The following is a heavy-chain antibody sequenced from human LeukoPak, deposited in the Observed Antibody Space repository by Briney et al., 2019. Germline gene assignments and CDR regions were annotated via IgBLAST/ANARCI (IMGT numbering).Heavy chain of an antibody. J-gene: IGHJ4*02. CDR2: ITTNTGNP. CDR3: ARDASTIRFDY. Sequence: ASVKVSCKASGYTFTSHSINWLRQASGQGLEWMGWITTNTGNPTYAQGFTGRFVFSLDTSVSTAYLQISSLKAEDTAVYYCARDASTIRFDYWGQGTLVTVSS. V-gene: IGHV7-4-1*02. D-gene: IGHD5-24*01. CDR1: GYTFTSHS.